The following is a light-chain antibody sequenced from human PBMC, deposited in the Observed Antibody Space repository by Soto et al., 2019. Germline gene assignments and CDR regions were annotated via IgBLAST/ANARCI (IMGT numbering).Light chain of an antibody. V-gene: IGLV2-14*01. CDR3: SSYTSSSTLPYV. J-gene: IGLJ1*01. CDR1: SSDVGGYNY. CDR2: DVS. Sequence: QSVLTQPASVSGSPGQSITISCTGTSSDVGGYNYVSWYQKHPGKAKKLMIYDVSNRPSGVSNRFSGSKFGNTASLNIPELQAEDEADYYCSSYTSSSTLPYVFGTGTKVTVL.